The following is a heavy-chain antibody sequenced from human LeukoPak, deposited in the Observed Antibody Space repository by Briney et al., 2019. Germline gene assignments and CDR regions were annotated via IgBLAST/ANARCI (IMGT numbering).Heavy chain of an antibody. CDR2: TYYRSKWYN. Sequence: SQTLSLTCAISGDSVSSNSAAWNWIRQSPSRGLEWLGRTYYRSKWYNDYAVSVKSRIIINPDTSKNQFSLQLNSVTPEDTAVYYCARSTYGDYDYYYYGMDVWGQGTTVTVSS. D-gene: IGHD4-17*01. V-gene: IGHV6-1*01. J-gene: IGHJ6*02. CDR1: GDSVSSNSAA. CDR3: ARSTYGDYDYYYYGMDV.